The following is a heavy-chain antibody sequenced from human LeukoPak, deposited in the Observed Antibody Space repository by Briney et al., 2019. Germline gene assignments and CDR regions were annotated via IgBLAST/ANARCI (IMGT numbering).Heavy chain of an antibody. Sequence: ASVKVSCKSSGYTVSDYYMHWVRQAPGQGLEWMGWINPNSGGTNYAQKFQGRVTMTRDTSISTAYMELSRLRSDDTAVYYCARVGTYYYYGMDVWGQGTTVTVSS. CDR2: INPNSGGT. V-gene: IGHV1-2*02. D-gene: IGHD3-10*01. J-gene: IGHJ6*02. CDR3: ARVGTYYYYGMDV. CDR1: GYTVSDYY.